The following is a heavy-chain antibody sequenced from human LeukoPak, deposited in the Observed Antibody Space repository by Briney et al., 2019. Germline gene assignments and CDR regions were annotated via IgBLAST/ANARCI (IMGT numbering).Heavy chain of an antibody. D-gene: IGHD3-22*01. V-gene: IGHV4-59*01. J-gene: IGHJ4*02. CDR3: ARDLGGITYYYDSSGFQTHDH. CDR1: GGSISSYY. CDR2: IYYSGST. Sequence: PSETLSLTCTVSGGSISSYYWSWIRQPPGKGLEWIGYIYYSGSTNYNPSLKSRVTISVDTSKNQFSLKLSSVTAADTAVYYCARDLGGITYYYDSSGFQTHDHWGQGTLVTVSS.